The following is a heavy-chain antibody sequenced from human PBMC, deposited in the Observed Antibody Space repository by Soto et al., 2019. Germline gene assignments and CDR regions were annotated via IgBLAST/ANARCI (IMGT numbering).Heavy chain of an antibody. CDR1: GFSFSTPY. V-gene: IGHV3-48*01. CDR3: LNGDYY. D-gene: IGHD3-16*01. Sequence: PGGSLRRSCAASGFSFSTPYMNWVRQSPGKGLEWVSSINRDSTVIYYADSVKGRFTISRDNARNSLSLQMNSLRAEDTAVYYCLNGDYYVGPGTLVTVSS. CDR2: INRDSTVI. J-gene: IGHJ4*02.